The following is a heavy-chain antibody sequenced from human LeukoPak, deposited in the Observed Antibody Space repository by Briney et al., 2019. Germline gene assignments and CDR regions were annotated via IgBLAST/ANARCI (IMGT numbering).Heavy chain of an antibody. CDR1: GYTFTSYD. J-gene: IGHJ5*02. CDR3: AREGDFRWFDP. Sequence: GASVKVSCKASGYTFTSYDINWVRQATGQGLEWMGWMNPNSGNTGYAQKCQGRVTMTRNTSISTAYMELSSLRSEDTAGYYCAREGDFRWFDPWGLGTLVTVSS. CDR2: MNPNSGNT. V-gene: IGHV1-8*01.